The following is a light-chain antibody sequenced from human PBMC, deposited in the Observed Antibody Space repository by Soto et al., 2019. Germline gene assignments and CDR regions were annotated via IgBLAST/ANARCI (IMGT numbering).Light chain of an antibody. CDR3: NSYTSSNTYV. CDR2: EVS. J-gene: IGLJ1*01. V-gene: IGLV2-14*01. Sequence: ALTQPASVSGSPGQAITISCSGSSSDVGAHNFVSWYQHHPGKAPKLMIYEVSNRPSGVSNRFSGSKSGNTASLTISGLQAEDEADYYCNSYTSSNTYVFGSGTKVTVL. CDR1: SSDVGAHNF.